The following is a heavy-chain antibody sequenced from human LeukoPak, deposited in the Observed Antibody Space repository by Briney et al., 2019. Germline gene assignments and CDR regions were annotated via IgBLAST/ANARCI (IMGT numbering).Heavy chain of an antibody. CDR3: ARADDYYYMDV. J-gene: IGHJ6*03. CDR2: ISSSSSYI. Sequence: GGSPRLSCAASGFTFSSYSMNWVRQAPGKGLEWVSSISSSSSYIYYADSVKGRSTISRDNAKNSLYLQMNSLRAEDTAVYYCARADDYYYMDVWGKGTTVTVSS. V-gene: IGHV3-21*01. CDR1: GFTFSSYS.